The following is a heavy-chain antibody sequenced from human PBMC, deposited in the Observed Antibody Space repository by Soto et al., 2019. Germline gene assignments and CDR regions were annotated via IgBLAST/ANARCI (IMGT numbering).Heavy chain of an antibody. Sequence: QVQLVESGGGVVQPGRSLRLSCAASGFTFSSYAMHWVRQAPVKGLEWVAVISYDGSNKYYADSVKGRFTISRDNSKNTLYLQMHILRAADTAVYYCAREKRWLQFFDDWGQGTLVTVSS. J-gene: IGHJ4*02. CDR1: GFTFSSYA. D-gene: IGHD5-12*01. CDR2: ISYDGSNK. CDR3: AREKRWLQFFDD. V-gene: IGHV3-30-3*01.